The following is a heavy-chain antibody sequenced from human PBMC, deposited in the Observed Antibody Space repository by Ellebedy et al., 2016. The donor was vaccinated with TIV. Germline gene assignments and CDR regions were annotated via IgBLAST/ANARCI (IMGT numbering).Heavy chain of an antibody. CDR1: GYTFTSYA. Sequence: ASVKVSCKASGYTFTSYAMHWVRQATGQRLEWMGWINAGNGNTKYSQKFQGRVTITRDTSASTAYMELSSLRSEDTAVYYCARGDGYGHPGVDYWGQGTLVTVSS. D-gene: IGHD5-18*01. V-gene: IGHV1-3*01. CDR2: INAGNGNT. J-gene: IGHJ4*02. CDR3: ARGDGYGHPGVDY.